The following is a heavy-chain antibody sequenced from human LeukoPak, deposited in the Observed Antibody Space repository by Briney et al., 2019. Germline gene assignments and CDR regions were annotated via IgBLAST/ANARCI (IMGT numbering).Heavy chain of an antibody. D-gene: IGHD5-12*01. J-gene: IGHJ4*02. Sequence: GDSLRLSCAASGFTFSTYSMAWVRQPPRKGLEWVSYIFPNGGTTYYADSVKGRFTISRDNSKNTLYLQMHSLRAEDTAVYYCAKDQRPDSGYDIDYWGQGTLVTVSS. CDR1: GFTFSTYS. V-gene: IGHV3-23*01. CDR2: IFPNGGTT. CDR3: AKDQRPDSGYDIDY.